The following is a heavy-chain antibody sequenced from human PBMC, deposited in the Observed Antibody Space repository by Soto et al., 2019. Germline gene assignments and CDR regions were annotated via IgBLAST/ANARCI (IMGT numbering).Heavy chain of an antibody. V-gene: IGHV3-30*04. CDR3: ARQAKIGDRSQFYFDS. CDR2: ISYNGRNK. CDR1: VFTFIFYA. D-gene: IGHD3-16*01. Sequence: PGGSLRLSCASSVFTFIFYAMHWVRQAPGKGLEWVAVISYNGRNKHYVDSVKGRFTISRDNSQDTLYLQMDSLRPDDTAVYYCARQAKIGDRSQFYFDSWGQGTLVTVSS. J-gene: IGHJ4*02.